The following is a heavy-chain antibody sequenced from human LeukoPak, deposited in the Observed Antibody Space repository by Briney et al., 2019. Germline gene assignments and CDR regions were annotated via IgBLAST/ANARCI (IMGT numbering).Heavy chain of an antibody. CDR1: GGSITSYY. CDR3: ACGVAAAGWLYFDY. J-gene: IGHJ4*02. Sequence: SETLSLTCTVSGGSITSYYWSWLRQPAGKGLVWIGRIYSSGTTNYNPSLKSRVTMSIDTTQFSLKLSSVTAADTAVYFCACGVAAAGWLYFDYWGQGSLVTVSS. D-gene: IGHD6-13*01. V-gene: IGHV4-4*07. CDR2: IYSSGTT.